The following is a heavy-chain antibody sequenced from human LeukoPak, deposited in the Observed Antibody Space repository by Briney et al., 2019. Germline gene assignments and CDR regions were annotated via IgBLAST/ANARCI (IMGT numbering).Heavy chain of an antibody. Sequence: GGSLRLSCAASGFIVSSNYMSWVRQVPGQGLEWVLSISSSSSYIYYANSVKGRFTISRDNAKNSLYLQMNSLRAEDTAVYYCARALDIVATITPIDYWGQGTLVTVSS. CDR3: ARALDIVATITPIDY. D-gene: IGHD5-12*01. V-gene: IGHV3-21*01. CDR2: ISSSSSYI. J-gene: IGHJ4*02. CDR1: GFIVSSNY.